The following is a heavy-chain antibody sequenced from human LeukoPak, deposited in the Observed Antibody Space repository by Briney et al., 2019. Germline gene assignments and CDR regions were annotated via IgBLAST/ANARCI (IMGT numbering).Heavy chain of an antibody. D-gene: IGHD2-2*01. CDR3: ARSCGNTSCTSYYYYGLDV. Sequence: GGSLRLSCAASDFTFSYYNMAWVRQAPGKGLEWVSSISSSSSYIFYADSVRGRFTNSRDNAKNSLSLHMNRLRAEDTAWYFCARSCGNTSCTSYYYYGLDVWGQGSTVTVSS. J-gene: IGHJ6*02. CDR2: ISSSSSYI. V-gene: IGHV3-21*01. CDR1: DFTFSYYN.